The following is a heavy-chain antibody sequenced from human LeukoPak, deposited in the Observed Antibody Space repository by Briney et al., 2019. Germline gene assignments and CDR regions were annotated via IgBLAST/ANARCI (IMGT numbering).Heavy chain of an antibody. V-gene: IGHV1-2*02. Sequence: ASVEVSCKASGYTFTGYYMHWVRQAPGQGLEWMGWINPNSGGTNFAHKFQGRVTMTRDTSISTAYMELSRLRSDDTAVYYCAREGGDYASFGYYYYMDVWGKGTTVTVSS. D-gene: IGHD4-17*01. CDR2: INPNSGGT. CDR1: GYTFTGYY. J-gene: IGHJ6*03. CDR3: AREGGDYASFGYYYYMDV.